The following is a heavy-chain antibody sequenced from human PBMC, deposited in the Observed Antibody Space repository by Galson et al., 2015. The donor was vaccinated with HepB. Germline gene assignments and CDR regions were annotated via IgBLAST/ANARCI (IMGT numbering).Heavy chain of an antibody. Sequence: SVKVSCKASGYTFTSYGISWVRQAPGQGLEWMGWISAYNGNTNYAQKLQGRVTMTTDTSTSTAYMELRSLRSDDTAVYYCARDRCSGGSCYVVGNNWFDPWGQGTLVTVSS. J-gene: IGHJ5*02. D-gene: IGHD2-15*01. CDR2: ISAYNGNT. CDR3: ARDRCSGGSCYVVGNNWFDP. V-gene: IGHV1-18*04. CDR1: GYTFTSYG.